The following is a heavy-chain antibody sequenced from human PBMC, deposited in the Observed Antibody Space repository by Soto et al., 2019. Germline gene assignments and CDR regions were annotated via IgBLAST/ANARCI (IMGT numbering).Heavy chain of an antibody. CDR2: IWYDGSNK. Sequence: GGSLRLSCASSGFTFNSYGVPWVRQATGKGLEWVAVIWYDGSNKYYADSVKGRFTISRDNSKNTLYLQMNSLRAEDTAVYYCAKALGAVAVNLWFDPWGQGALVTVSS. J-gene: IGHJ5*02. V-gene: IGHV3-33*06. CDR3: AKALGAVAVNLWFDP. D-gene: IGHD6-19*01. CDR1: GFTFNSYG.